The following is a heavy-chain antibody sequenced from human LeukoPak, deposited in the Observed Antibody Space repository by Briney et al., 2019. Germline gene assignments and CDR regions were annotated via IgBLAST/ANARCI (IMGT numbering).Heavy chain of an antibody. J-gene: IGHJ6*03. Sequence: PGESLKISCNGSGHSFSNYWIAWVRQMPGKGLEWMGSIYYGDSDTRYSPSFQGQVTISADRSISTAYLQWRSLKASDTAMYYCARDGSGSPGYYMDVWGKGTTVTVSS. CDR3: ARDGSGSPGYYMDV. D-gene: IGHD3-10*01. CDR1: GHSFSNYW. CDR2: IYYGDSDT. V-gene: IGHV5-51*01.